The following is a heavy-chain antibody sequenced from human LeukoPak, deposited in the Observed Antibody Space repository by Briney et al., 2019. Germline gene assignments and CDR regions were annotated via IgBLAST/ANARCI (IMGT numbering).Heavy chain of an antibody. D-gene: IGHD3-16*01. CDR1: GGSLSSSSHY. CDR2: INYNVNP. J-gene: IGHJ4*02. Sequence: SETLSLTCTVSGGSLSSSSHYWVWIRQSPGTGLEWLGSINYNVNPYYNPSVNSRVTISVDTSKNQFSLKVNSVTAADTAVYYCGRSAGFVHFDHWGQGTLVTVSS. V-gene: IGHV4-39*07. CDR3: GRSAGFVHFDH.